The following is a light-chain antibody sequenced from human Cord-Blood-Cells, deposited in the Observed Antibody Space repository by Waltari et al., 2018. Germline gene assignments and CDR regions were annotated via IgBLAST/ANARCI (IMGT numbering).Light chain of an antibody. CDR2: DVS. J-gene: IGLJ3*02. CDR1: SSDVGGYNY. CDR3: SSYTSSSTWV. V-gene: IGLV2-14*01. Sequence: QSALTQPASVSGSPGQSSTITCTGTSSDVGGYNYVSWYQQHPGKAPRLMIHDVSNRPSGVSIRVSGTKSGSTASLTISGLQGEDEADYYCSSYTSSSTWVFGGGTKLTVL.